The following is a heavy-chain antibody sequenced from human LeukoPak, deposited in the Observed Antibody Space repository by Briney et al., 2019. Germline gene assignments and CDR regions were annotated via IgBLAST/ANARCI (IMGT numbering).Heavy chain of an antibody. CDR1: GYTFTSYD. CDR2: MNPNSGNT. Sequence: GASVKVSCKASGYTFTSYDINWVRQATGQGLEWMGWMNPNSGNTGYAQKFQGRVTMTRNTSISTAYMELSSLRSEDTAVYYCAREYGQHYYGSGSSYYYGMDVWGQGTTVTVS. J-gene: IGHJ6*02. V-gene: IGHV1-8*01. CDR3: AREYGQHYYGSGSSYYYGMDV. D-gene: IGHD3-10*01.